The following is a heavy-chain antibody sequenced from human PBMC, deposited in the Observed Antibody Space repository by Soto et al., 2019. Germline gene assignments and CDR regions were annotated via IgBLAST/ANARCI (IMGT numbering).Heavy chain of an antibody. V-gene: IGHV3-7*01. J-gene: IGHJ5*02. Sequence: GSLRLSCAASGFTFSNYWMSWVRQAPGKGLEWVANIKQDGSESNYADSVKGRFTISRDNAENSLYLQMTSLRAEDTAVYYCASARHIGPWGQGTLVTVSS. CDR1: GFTFSNYW. CDR2: IKQDGSES. D-gene: IGHD2-21*01. CDR3: ASARHIGP.